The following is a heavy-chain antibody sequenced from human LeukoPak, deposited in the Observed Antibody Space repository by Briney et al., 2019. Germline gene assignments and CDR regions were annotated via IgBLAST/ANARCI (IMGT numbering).Heavy chain of an antibody. Sequence: GGSLRLSCAASGFTFSSFAMSWVRQAPGKGLEWVAAISASGGTTYYADSVRGRFTISRDNSKSTLTLHMNSLRAGDTAVFYCAKDREFCTSTTCFYDYWDQGALVTVSS. D-gene: IGHD2-2*01. J-gene: IGHJ4*02. V-gene: IGHV3-23*01. CDR1: GFTFSSFA. CDR3: AKDREFCTSTTCFYDY. CDR2: ISASGGTT.